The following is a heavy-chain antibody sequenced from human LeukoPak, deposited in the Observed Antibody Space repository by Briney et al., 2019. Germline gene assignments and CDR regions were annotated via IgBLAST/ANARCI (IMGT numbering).Heavy chain of an antibody. V-gene: IGHV3-23*01. J-gene: IGHJ4*02. CDR2: ISGRGDST. Sequence: GGSLRLSRAASGFIFSSYAMGWVRQAPGKGLEWVSAISGRGDSTYYADSVKGRFTISRDSPKNTLYLQMNSLRAEDTAVYYCAKVYGSGNYYFPDCWGQGTLVTVSS. CDR1: GFIFSSYA. D-gene: IGHD3-10*01. CDR3: AKVYGSGNYYFPDC.